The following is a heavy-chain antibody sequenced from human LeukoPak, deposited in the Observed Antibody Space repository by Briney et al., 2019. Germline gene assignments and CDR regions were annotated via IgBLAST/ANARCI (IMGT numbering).Heavy chain of an antibody. D-gene: IGHD3-3*01. CDR2: IIPIFGTA. CDR3: ASHGAYDFWSGYPYYYYYYMDV. CDR1: GGTFSSYA. J-gene: IGHJ6*03. V-gene: IGHV1-69*13. Sequence: ASVKVSCKASGGTFSSYAISWVRQAPGQGLEWMGGIIPIFGTANYAQKSQGRVTITADESTSTAYMELSSLRSEDTAVYYCASHGAYDFWSGYPYYYYYYMDVWSKGATVTVSS.